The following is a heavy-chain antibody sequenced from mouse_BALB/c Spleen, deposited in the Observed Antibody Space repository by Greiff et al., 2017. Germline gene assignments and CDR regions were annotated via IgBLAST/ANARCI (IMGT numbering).Heavy chain of an antibody. CDR1: GYSITSDYA. V-gene: IGHV3-2*02. CDR3: ASSNWVYFDY. J-gene: IGHJ2*01. D-gene: IGHD4-1*01. Sequence: EVKLQESGPGLVKPSQSLSLTCTVTGYSITSDYAWNWIRQFPGNKLEWMGYISYSGSTSYNPSLKSRISITRDTSKNQFFLQLNSVTTEDTATYYCASSNWVYFDYWGQGTTLTVSS. CDR2: ISYSGST.